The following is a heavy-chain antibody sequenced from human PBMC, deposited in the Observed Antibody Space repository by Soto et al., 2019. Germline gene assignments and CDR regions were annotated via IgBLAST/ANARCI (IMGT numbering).Heavy chain of an antibody. CDR2: INAGNGNT. Sequence: GASVKVSCKASGYTFTSYAMHWVRQAPGQRLERMGWINAGNGNTKYSQKFQDRVTITRDTSASTAYMELSSLRSEDTAVYYCARGGLTVAVDYWGQGTLVTVSS. V-gene: IGHV1-3*01. CDR3: ARGGLTVAVDY. CDR1: GYTFTSYA. D-gene: IGHD6-19*01. J-gene: IGHJ4*02.